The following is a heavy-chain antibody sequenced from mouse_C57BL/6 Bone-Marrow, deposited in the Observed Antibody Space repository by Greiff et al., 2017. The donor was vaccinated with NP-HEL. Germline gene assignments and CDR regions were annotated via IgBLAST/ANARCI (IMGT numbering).Heavy chain of an antibody. CDR1: GFTFNTYA. Sequence: EVQLVESGGGLVQPKGSLKLSCAASGFTFNTYAMHWVRQAPGKGLEWVARIRSKSSNYATYYADSVKDRFNISRDDSQSMLYLQMNNLKTEDTAMYYCVRDSSGYHYYAMDYWGQGTSVTVSS. J-gene: IGHJ4*01. D-gene: IGHD3-2*02. CDR2: IRSKSSNYAT. CDR3: VRDSSGYHYYAMDY. V-gene: IGHV10-3*01.